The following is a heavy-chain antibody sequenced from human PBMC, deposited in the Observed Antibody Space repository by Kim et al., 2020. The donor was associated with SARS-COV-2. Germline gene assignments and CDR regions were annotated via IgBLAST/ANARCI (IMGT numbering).Heavy chain of an antibody. D-gene: IGHD2-2*02. CDR3: ARRLHCSSTSCYNYFDY. V-gene: IGHV4-31*03. CDR2: IYYSGST. J-gene: IGHJ4*01. Sequence: SETLSLTCTVSGGSISSGSYYWSWVRQHPGKGLEWIGYIYYSGSTYYNPSLKSRVTISVDTSKNQFSLKLSSVTAADTPVYYFARRLHCSSTSCYNYFDYWGQGTLVTVSS. CDR1: GGSISSGSYY.